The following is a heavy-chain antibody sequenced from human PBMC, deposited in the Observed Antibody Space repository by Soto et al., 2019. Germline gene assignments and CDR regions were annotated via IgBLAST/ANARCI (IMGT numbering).Heavy chain of an antibody. V-gene: IGHV3-33*01. CDR3: ARALVNGVICKKLCISMEV. CDR1: GFTFSSYG. D-gene: IGHD3-10*02. Sequence: QVQLVESGGGVVQPGRSLRLSCAASGFTFSSYGMHWVRQAPGKGLEWVAVIWYDGSNKYYADSVKGRFTISRDNSKNTLYLQMNGLRAEETAVYYCARALVNGVICKKLCISMEVLGQVTTFTV. CDR2: IWYDGSNK. J-gene: IGHJ6*02.